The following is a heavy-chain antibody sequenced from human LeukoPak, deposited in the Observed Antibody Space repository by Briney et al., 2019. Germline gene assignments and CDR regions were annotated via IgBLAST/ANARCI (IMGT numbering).Heavy chain of an antibody. V-gene: IGHV3-9*01. CDR1: GFTFSSYA. D-gene: IGHD3-22*01. CDR3: AKDTGYYYDSSNYWV. CDR2: ISWNSGSI. Sequence: PGGSLRLSCAASGFTFSSYAMHWVRQAPGKGLEWVSGISWNSGSIGYADSVKGRFAISRDNAKNSLYLQMNSLRAEDTALYYCAKDTGYYYDSSNYWVWGQGTLVTVSS. J-gene: IGHJ4*02.